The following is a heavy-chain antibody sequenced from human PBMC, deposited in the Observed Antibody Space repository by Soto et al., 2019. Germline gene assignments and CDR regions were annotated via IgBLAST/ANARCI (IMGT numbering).Heavy chain of an antibody. Sequence: VSLRLSCAASGFSVTGNHMTWVRQAPGKGLEWVSSLYTGGTTYYADSVQGRFTISRDSSKNTLFLQMDRLRVEDSAVYYCARDLATVGKGFDSWGPGTLVTVSS. CDR2: LYTGGTT. CDR3: ARDLATVGKGFDS. J-gene: IGHJ4*02. CDR1: GFSVTGNH. D-gene: IGHD5-12*01. V-gene: IGHV3-53*01.